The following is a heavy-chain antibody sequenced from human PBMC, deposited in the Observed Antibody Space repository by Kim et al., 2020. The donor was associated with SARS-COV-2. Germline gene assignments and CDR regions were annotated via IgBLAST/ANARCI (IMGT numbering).Heavy chain of an antibody. Sequence: SETLSLTCTVSGVSITSGGYYWSWIRQHPGKGLEWIGYKYHSGWAYYNPSFESRVNISIDTSNNQFSLRLISVTAADTAVYYCGRAGGPGLSLFTWGQGTLVTVSS. V-gene: IGHV4-31*03. CDR2: KYHSGWA. CDR3: GRAGGPGLSLFT. J-gene: IGHJ5*02. D-gene: IGHD3-10*01. CDR1: GVSITSGGYY.